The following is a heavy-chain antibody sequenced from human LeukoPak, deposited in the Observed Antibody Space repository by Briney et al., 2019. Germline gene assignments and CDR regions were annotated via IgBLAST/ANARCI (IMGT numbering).Heavy chain of an antibody. Sequence: PSETLSLTCTVSGGSISSYYWSWIRQPPGKGLEWIGYIYYSGSTNYNPSLKSRVTISVDTSKNQFSLKLSSVTAADPAVYYCTRVHYDFWSGYLVTPPVRFDPWGQGTLVTVSS. J-gene: IGHJ5*02. CDR3: TRVHYDFWSGYLVTPPVRFDP. CDR2: IYYSGST. CDR1: GGSISSYY. D-gene: IGHD3-3*01. V-gene: IGHV4-59*01.